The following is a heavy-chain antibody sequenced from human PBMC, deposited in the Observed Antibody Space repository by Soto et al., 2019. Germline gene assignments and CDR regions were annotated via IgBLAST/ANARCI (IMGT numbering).Heavy chain of an antibody. D-gene: IGHD2-2*01. Sequence: GGSLRLSCAASKSIFTGYGMHWVRQTPGKGLEWVAVIRFDGTDEHYADSVKGRYTISRDNSKNMLYLQMNSLRVEDTALCYCARVPDLDYCSKTCCLYYFDYWGQGALVTVSS. CDR1: KSIFTGYG. CDR3: ARVPDLDYCSKTCCLYYFDY. CDR2: IRFDGTDE. V-gene: IGHV3-33*01. J-gene: IGHJ4*02.